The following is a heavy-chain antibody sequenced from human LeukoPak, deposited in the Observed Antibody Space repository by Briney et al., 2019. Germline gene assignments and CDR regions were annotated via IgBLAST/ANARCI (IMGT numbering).Heavy chain of an antibody. CDR3: ARDARRTYYYDSSGYYTFDY. Sequence: GASVKVSCKASGYTFTGYYMHWVRLAPGQGLEWMGWINPKSGGTNYAQKFQGWVTMTRDTSISTAYMELSRLRSDDTAVYYCARDARRTYYYDSSGYYTFDYWGQGTLVTVSS. J-gene: IGHJ4*02. D-gene: IGHD3-22*01. V-gene: IGHV1-2*04. CDR1: GYTFTGYY. CDR2: INPKSGGT.